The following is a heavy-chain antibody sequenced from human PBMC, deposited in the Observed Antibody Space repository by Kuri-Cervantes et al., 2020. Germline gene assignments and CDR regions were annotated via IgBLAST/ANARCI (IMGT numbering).Heavy chain of an antibody. CDR2: SNHGGST. D-gene: IGHD5-18*01. J-gene: IGHJ4*02. CDR3: ARGLGYNSGHHGLDY. Sequence: SEIRSLNCVFKGESLSVYYWSWIRQPPGKGLEWIGESNHGGSTNYSPSLKSRVTISVDTSKNQFSLRLSSVTAADTAVYYWARGLGYNSGHHGLDYWGQGTLVTVLL. V-gene: IGHV4-34*01. CDR1: GESLSVYY.